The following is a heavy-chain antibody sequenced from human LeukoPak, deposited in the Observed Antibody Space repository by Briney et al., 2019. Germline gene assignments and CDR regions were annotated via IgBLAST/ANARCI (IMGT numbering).Heavy chain of an antibody. CDR3: ARGSSGSHTLDD. V-gene: IGHV1-69*06. Sequence: GASVKVSCKCSGGTFSNSGFTWVRQAPGQGLEWMGVIFLRIRSPPYAQRFQDRMTITPDRSANVTYLDLTGLTSDDTAVYYCARGSSGSHTLDDWGQGTLVVVSS. CDR2: IFLRIRSP. D-gene: IGHD1-26*01. J-gene: IGHJ4*02. CDR1: GGTFSNSG.